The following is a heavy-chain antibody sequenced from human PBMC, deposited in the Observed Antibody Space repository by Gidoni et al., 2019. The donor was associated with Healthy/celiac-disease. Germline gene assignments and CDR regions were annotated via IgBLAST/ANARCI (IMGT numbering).Heavy chain of an antibody. V-gene: IGHV3-53*01. Sequence: EVQLVESGGGFIQPGGSVRLSCAASGFTVSRTYMSWVRHAPGKGLEWVSVIYRGGSTYYADSVKGRVTMSRDNSKNTRYIQMNSLRAEDTAVYYCARGTFGVVIVGGGYGMDVWGQGTTVTVSS. J-gene: IGHJ6*02. CDR2: IYRGGST. CDR1: GFTVSRTY. CDR3: ARGTFGVVIVGGGYGMDV. D-gene: IGHD3-3*01.